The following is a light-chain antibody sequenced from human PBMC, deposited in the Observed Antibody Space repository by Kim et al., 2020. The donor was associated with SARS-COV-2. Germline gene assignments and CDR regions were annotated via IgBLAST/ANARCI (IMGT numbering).Light chain of an antibody. CDR1: SLRSYY. J-gene: IGLJ2*01. CDR2: GKN. CDR3: NSRDSSGPVV. Sequence: SSELTQDPAVSVALGQTVRITCQGDSLRSYYASWYQQKPGQAPVLVIYGKNNRPSGIPYRFSGSSSGNTASLTITGAQAGDEADYYCNSRDSSGPVVFGGGTKLTVL. V-gene: IGLV3-19*01.